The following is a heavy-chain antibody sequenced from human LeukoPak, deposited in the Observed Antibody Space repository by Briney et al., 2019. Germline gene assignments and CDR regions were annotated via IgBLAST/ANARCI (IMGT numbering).Heavy chain of an antibody. CDR2: ISSSGSTI. Sequence: GGSLRLSCAASGFTFSSYEMNWVRQAPGKGLEWVSYISSSGSTIYYADSVKGRFTISRDNAKNSLYLQMNSLRAEDTAVYYCARDRGQYYYDSSGYLWGQGTLVTVSS. V-gene: IGHV3-48*03. D-gene: IGHD3-22*01. CDR3: ARDRGQYYYDSSGYL. J-gene: IGHJ4*02. CDR1: GFTFSSYE.